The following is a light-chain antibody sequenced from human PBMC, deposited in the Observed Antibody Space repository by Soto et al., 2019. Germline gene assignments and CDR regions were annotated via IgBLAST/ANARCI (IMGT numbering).Light chain of an antibody. J-gene: IGLJ2*01. Sequence: QSALTQPPSASGSPGQSVTISCTGTSSDVGGYKYVSWYQQHPGKAPKLMIYEVSKRPSGVPDRFSGSKSGNTASLTVSGLQAEDEADYYCNSYVGSNNFEVFGGGTKLTVL. CDR3: NSYVGSNNFEV. CDR1: SSDVGGYKY. CDR2: EVS. V-gene: IGLV2-8*01.